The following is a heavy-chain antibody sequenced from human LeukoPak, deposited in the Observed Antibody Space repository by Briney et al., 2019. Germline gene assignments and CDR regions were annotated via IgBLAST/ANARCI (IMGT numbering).Heavy chain of an antibody. CDR1: GGSISSSSYY. D-gene: IGHD1-20*01. Sequence: SETLSLTCTVSGGSISSSSYYWGWIRQPPGKGLGWIGSIYYSGSTYYNPSLKSRVTISVDTSKNQFSLKLSSVTAADTAVYYCARHTYNWEWVYWGQGTLVTVSS. CDR2: IYYSGST. V-gene: IGHV4-39*01. CDR3: ARHTYNWEWVY. J-gene: IGHJ4*02.